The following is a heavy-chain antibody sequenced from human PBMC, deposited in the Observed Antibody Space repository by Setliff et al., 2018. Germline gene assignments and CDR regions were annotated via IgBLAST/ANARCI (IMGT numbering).Heavy chain of an antibody. CDR3: AREGVDIRSSTDYRYYMDV. CDR1: GYIFNSYG. CDR2: ISPYNGKT. D-gene: IGHD5-12*01. V-gene: IGHV1-18*01. J-gene: IGHJ6*03. Sequence: ASVKVSCKASGYIFNSYGIAWVRQAPGQGLEWMGWISPYNGKTNHAQNLQGRVAMTTDTSTGTAYMELRSLTFDDTAVYYCAREGVDIRSSTDYRYYMDVWGKGTTVTVSS.